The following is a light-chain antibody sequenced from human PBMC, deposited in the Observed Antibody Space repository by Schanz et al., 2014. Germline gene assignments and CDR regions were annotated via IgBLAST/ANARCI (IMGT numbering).Light chain of an antibody. J-gene: IGKJ1*01. CDR3: QQSFITPPWT. CDR1: QSVLYSPNNKNY. CDR2: WAS. V-gene: IGKV4-1*01. Sequence: DIVMTQSPDSLAVSLGERATINCRSSQSVLYSPNNKNYLGWYQQKPGQPPKLLIYWASTRESGVPDRFSGSGSGTYFTLTITSLQAEDVAVYYCQQSFITPPWTFGQGTKVEIK.